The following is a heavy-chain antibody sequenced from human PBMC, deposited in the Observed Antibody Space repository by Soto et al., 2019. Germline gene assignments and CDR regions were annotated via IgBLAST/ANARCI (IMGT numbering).Heavy chain of an antibody. V-gene: IGHV4-39*01. CDR1: GGSISSSSYY. CDR3: ARGRDGYNPLSVYSSRLYWYFDL. J-gene: IGHJ2*01. CDR2: IYYSGST. Sequence: QLQLQESGPGLVKPSETLSLTCTVSGGSISSSSYYWGWIRQPPGKGLEWIGSIYYSGSTYYNPSLTSRVTISVDTSKNQFSLKLSSVTAADTAVSYCARGRDGYNPLSVYSSRLYWYFDLWGRGTLVTVSS. D-gene: IGHD5-12*01.